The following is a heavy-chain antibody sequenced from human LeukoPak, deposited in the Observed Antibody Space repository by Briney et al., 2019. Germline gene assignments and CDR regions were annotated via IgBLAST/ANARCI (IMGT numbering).Heavy chain of an antibody. D-gene: IGHD6-19*01. CDR2: ISVSGGST. CDR1: GFTFSSYA. V-gene: IGHV3-23*01. Sequence: GGSLRLSCAASGFTFSSYAMSWVRQAPGKGLEWVSAISVSGGSTYYADSVKGRFTISRDNSKNTLYLQMNSLRAEDTAVYYGVAVAGYFYYGMDVWGQGTTVTVSS. CDR3: VAVAGYFYYGMDV. J-gene: IGHJ6*02.